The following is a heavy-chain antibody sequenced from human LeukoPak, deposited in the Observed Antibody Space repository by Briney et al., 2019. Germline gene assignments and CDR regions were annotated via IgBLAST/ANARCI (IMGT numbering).Heavy chain of an antibody. V-gene: IGHV4-4*07. Sequence: PWETLSLTCTVSGNSVSNYYWNWIRQPAGKGLEWIGRIYTSGTTNYNPSLKSRVTMSVDTSKSQFSLKLTSVIAADTAVYYCATSPTTVTYRGAFDIWGQGTMVTVSS. CDR1: GNSVSNYY. CDR2: IYTSGTT. J-gene: IGHJ3*02. D-gene: IGHD4-17*01. CDR3: ATSPTTVTYRGAFDI.